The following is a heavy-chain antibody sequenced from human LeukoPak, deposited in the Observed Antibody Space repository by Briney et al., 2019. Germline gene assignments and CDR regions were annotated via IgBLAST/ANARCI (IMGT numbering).Heavy chain of an antibody. CDR2: IYHSGNT. CDR1: GYSISNSYY. J-gene: IGHJ3*02. V-gene: IGHV4-38-2*02. D-gene: IGHD3-10*01. CDR3: AKSNGYGLVDI. Sequence: SETLSLTCTVSGYSISNSYYWGWIRQPPGKGLEWIGSIYHSGNTYYNPSLKSRVSISVDTSKNKFSLKLNSVTAADTAVYYCAKSNGYGLVDIWGQGTMVTVSS.